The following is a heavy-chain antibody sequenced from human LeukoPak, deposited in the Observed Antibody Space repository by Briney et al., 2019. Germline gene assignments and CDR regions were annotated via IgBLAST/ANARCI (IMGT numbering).Heavy chain of an antibody. CDR3: AKGSLIAASGTLFDF. CDR1: GFTFDDCS. CDR2: LGWNGDII. D-gene: IGHD6-13*01. V-gene: IGHV3-9*01. J-gene: IGHJ4*02. Sequence: GRSLRLSCAASGFTFDDCSMHWVRQSPGKGLEWLSGLGWNGDIIDYADSVKGRFTISRDNAKNSLYLQMDSLKTEDTALYYCAKGSLIAASGTLFDFWGQGTRVTVSS.